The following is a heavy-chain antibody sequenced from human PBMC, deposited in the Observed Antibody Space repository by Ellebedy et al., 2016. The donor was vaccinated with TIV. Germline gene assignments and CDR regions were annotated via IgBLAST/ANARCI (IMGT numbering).Heavy chain of an antibody. CDR3: AKDDAVTTPSNYFDS. CDR1: GFNFNVYA. CDR2: ISFDGYDK. J-gene: IGHJ4*02. Sequence: GESLKISCAASGFNFNVYALHWVRQAPGKGLEWVALISFDGYDKNYADSVKGRFTISRDNSKNTVYLRMTSLRPEETAVYYCAKDDAVTTPSNYFDSWGQGALVTVSA. D-gene: IGHD4-17*01. V-gene: IGHV3-30*18.